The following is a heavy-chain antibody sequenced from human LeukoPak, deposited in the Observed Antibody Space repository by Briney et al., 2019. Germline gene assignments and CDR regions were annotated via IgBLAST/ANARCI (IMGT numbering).Heavy chain of an antibody. J-gene: IGHJ3*02. D-gene: IGHD6-19*01. V-gene: IGHV4-59*08. CDR1: GGSISSYY. Sequence: SETLSLTCTVSGGSISSYYWSWIRQPPGKGLEWIGCIYYSGSTNYNPSLKSRVTISVDTSKNQFSLKLSSVTAADTAVYYCARHMSVAYSSGWYELDAFDIWGQGTMVTVSS. CDR2: IYYSGST. CDR3: ARHMSVAYSSGWYELDAFDI.